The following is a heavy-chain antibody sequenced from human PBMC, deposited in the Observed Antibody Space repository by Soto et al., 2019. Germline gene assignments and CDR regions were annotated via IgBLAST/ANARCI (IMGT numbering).Heavy chain of an antibody. CDR1: GGTFSSYA. Sequence: QVQLVQSGAEVKKPGSSVKVSCKASGGTFSSYAISWVRQAPGQGLEWMGGIIPIFGTANYAQKFQGRVTITADESTSPAYMELSSLRSEDTAVYYCARPIAVAGTGINYYYGMDVCCQGTTVTVSS. CDR3: ARPIAVAGTGINYYYGMDV. D-gene: IGHD6-19*01. CDR2: IIPIFGTA. V-gene: IGHV1-69*01. J-gene: IGHJ6*02.